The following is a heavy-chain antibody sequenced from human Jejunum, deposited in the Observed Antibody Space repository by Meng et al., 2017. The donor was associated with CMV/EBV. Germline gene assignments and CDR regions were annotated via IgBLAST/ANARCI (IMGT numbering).Heavy chain of an antibody. CDR3: AKGRVSYDDTGYSHRSFDS. Sequence: TFGSYAMSWVRQAPGKGLEWVSAIGTSSSVTYYADSVKDRCTISRDNSKNTLYLQMNSLGAEDTAVYYCAKGRVSYDDTGYSHRSFDSWGPGTLVTVSS. CDR1: TFGSYA. J-gene: IGHJ4*02. CDR2: IGTSSSVT. D-gene: IGHD3-22*01. V-gene: IGHV3-23*01.